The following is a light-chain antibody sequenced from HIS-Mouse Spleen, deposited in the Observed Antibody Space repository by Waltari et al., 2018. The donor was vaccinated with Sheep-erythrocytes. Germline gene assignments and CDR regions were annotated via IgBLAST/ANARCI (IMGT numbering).Light chain of an antibody. CDR2: DVS. V-gene: IGLV2-11*01. Sequence: QSALTQPRSVSGSPGQSVTIPCTGTSSDVGGYNYCSWYQQHPGKAPKPMIYDVSKRPSGVPDRFSGSKSCNTASLTIAGLQAEDEADYYCCSYAGSYNHVFATGTKVTVL. CDR3: CSYAGSYNHV. CDR1: SSDVGGYNY. J-gene: IGLJ1*01.